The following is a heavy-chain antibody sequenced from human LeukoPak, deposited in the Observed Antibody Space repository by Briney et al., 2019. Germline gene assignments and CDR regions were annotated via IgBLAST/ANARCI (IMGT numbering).Heavy chain of an antibody. CDR1: GYTFTSYG. CDR2: ISAYNGNT. D-gene: IGHD3-10*01. CDR3: ARMDSPTMVRGVMGGPFDY. J-gene: IGHJ4*02. V-gene: IGHV1-18*01. Sequence: GASVKVSCKASGYTFTSYGISWVRQAPGQGLEWMGWISAYNGNTNYAQKLQGRVTMTTDTSTSTAYMELRSLRSDDTAVYYCARMDSPTMVRGVMGGPFDYWGQGTLVTVSS.